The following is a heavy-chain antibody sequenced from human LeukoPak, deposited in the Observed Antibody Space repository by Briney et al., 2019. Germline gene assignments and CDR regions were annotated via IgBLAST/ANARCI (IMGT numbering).Heavy chain of an antibody. J-gene: IGHJ4*02. CDR3: ARDGPGSDY. CDR1: GGSFSGYY. Sequence: SETLSLTCAVYGGSFSGYYWSWIRQPPGKGLEWIGEINHSGSTNYNPSLKSRVTISVDTSKNQFSLKLSSVTAEDTAVYYCARDGPGSDYWGQGTLVTVSS. CDR2: INHSGST. D-gene: IGHD3-10*01. V-gene: IGHV4-34*01.